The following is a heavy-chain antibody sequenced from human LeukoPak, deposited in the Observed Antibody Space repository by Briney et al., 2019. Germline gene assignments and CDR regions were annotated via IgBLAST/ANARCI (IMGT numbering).Heavy chain of an antibody. D-gene: IGHD6-19*01. V-gene: IGHV1-69*05. CDR3: ATDVAVAGTGAFDI. CDR2: IIPIFGTA. Sequence: ASVKVSCKASGGTFSSYAISWVRQAPGQGLEWMGGIIPIFGTANYAQKFQGRVTITTDESTSTAYMELSSLRSEDTAVYYCATDVAVAGTGAFDIWGQGTMVTVSS. CDR1: GGTFSSYA. J-gene: IGHJ3*02.